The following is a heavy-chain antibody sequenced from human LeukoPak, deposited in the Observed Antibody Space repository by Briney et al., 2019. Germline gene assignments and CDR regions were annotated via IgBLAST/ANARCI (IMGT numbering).Heavy chain of an antibody. CDR3: ARDPGSGSYHSSAFDI. D-gene: IGHD1-26*01. Sequence: GGSLRLSCAASGFAFSSYWMHWVRQAPGKGLVWVSRINSDGSSTSYADSVKGRFTISRDNAKNTLYLQMNSLRAEDTAVYYCARDPGSGSYHSSAFDIWGQGTMVTVSS. CDR2: INSDGSST. J-gene: IGHJ3*02. CDR1: GFAFSSYW. V-gene: IGHV3-74*01.